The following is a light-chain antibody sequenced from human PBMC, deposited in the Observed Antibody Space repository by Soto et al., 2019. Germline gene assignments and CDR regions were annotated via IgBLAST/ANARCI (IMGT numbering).Light chain of an antibody. J-gene: IGKJ4*01. V-gene: IGKV3-15*01. CDR3: QQYNFWPPLT. CDR2: DAA. Sequence: EIVMTQSPATLSVSPGERATLSCRASQSVNSNLAWYRQKPGQAPRLLISDAATRATGVPARFSDSGSGTDFTLTITSLQSEDSGIYYCQQYNFWPPLTFGGGTKVQIK. CDR1: QSVNSN.